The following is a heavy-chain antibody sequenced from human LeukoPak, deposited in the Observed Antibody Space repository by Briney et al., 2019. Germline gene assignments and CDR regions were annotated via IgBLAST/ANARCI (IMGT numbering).Heavy chain of an antibody. Sequence: GGSLRLSCAASGFTFSNYWMSWVRQAPGKGLEWVANIKQDGSETYYGDSVRGRFTISRDNAKNSLYLQMNSLRAEDTALYHCASTLKRDYWGQGTLVTVSS. D-gene: IGHD4/OR15-4a*01. J-gene: IGHJ4*02. CDR3: ASTLKRDY. CDR1: GFTFSNYW. V-gene: IGHV3-7*01. CDR2: IKQDGSET.